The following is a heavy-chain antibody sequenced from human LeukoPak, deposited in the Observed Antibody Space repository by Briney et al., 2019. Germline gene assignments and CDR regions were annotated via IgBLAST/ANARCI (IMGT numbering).Heavy chain of an antibody. V-gene: IGHV3-23*01. CDR2: ISGSGGST. J-gene: IGHJ5*02. D-gene: IGHD1-26*01. Sequence: GGSLGLSCAASGFTFSSYAMSWVRRAPGKGLEWVSAISGSGGSTYYADSVKGRFTISRDNSKNTLYLQMNSLRAEDTAVYYCAKGGGGSYRWFDPWGQGTLVAVSS. CDR1: GFTFSSYA. CDR3: AKGGGGSYRWFDP.